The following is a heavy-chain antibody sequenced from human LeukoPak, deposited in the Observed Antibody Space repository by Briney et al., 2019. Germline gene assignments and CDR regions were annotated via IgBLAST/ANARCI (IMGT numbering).Heavy chain of an antibody. CDR3: ARGGGLSSSSWAFDI. CDR2: IYYSGST. V-gene: IGHV4-34*01. CDR1: GGSFDGYY. J-gene: IGHJ3*02. D-gene: IGHD6-6*01. Sequence: SETLSLTCAVFGGSFDGYYWSWIRQSPGKGLEWIGSIYYSGSTFYNASLKSRVTISVDTSKNQFSLQLNSVTPEDTAVYYCARGGGLSSSSWAFDIWGQGTMVTVSS.